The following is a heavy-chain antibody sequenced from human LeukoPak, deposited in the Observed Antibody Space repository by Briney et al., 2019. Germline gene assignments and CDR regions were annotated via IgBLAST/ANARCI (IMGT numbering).Heavy chain of an antibody. CDR1: GYTFTRYG. CDR2: ISTYNGKT. V-gene: IGHV1-18*01. D-gene: IGHD1-1*01. J-gene: IGHJ5*02. Sequence: ASVKVFCKASGYTFTRYGITWVRQPPGQGLEWMGWISTYNGKTNYAQKVQDRVTMTTDTSTSTVYMELRSLRSDDTALYFCARDFSNFSYGTWFDPWGQGTLVTVSS. CDR3: ARDFSNFSYGTWFDP.